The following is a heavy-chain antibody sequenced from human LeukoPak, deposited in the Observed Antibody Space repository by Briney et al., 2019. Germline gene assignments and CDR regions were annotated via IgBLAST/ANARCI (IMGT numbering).Heavy chain of an antibody. Sequence: ASVKLSCKASGYTFTSYYMHSVRQAPGQGLEWMGIINPSGGSTSYAQKFQGRVTMTRDTSTSTAYMELSSLRSEDTAVYYCARDAGRSSGWETYYYGMDVWGQGTTVTVSS. CDR1: GYTFTSYY. D-gene: IGHD6-19*01. V-gene: IGHV1-46*01. CDR2: INPSGGST. J-gene: IGHJ6*02. CDR3: ARDAGRSSGWETYYYGMDV.